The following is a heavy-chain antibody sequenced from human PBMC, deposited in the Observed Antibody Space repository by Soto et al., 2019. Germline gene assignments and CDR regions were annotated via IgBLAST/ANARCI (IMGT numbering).Heavy chain of an antibody. Sequence: QVQLVQSGAEVKKPGSSVNVSCTASGGTFSSYAISWVRQAPGQGLEWMGGIIPIFGTANYAQKFQGRVTITADESTSTAYRELSSLRSEDTAVYYCARVLSSPSERIAVAGNYYYYGMDVWGQGTTVTVSS. CDR2: IIPIFGTA. CDR1: GGTFSSYA. CDR3: ARVLSSPSERIAVAGNYYYYGMDV. V-gene: IGHV1-69*01. J-gene: IGHJ6*02. D-gene: IGHD6-19*01.